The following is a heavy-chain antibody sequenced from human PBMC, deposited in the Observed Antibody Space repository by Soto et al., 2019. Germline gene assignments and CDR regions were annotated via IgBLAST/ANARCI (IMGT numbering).Heavy chain of an antibody. CDR3: AAKIQLWFWGGFDP. D-gene: IGHD5-18*01. Sequence: PGGSLRLSCAASGFTFSSYAMSWVRQAPGKGLEWVSYISSSGSTIYYADSVKGRFTISRDNAKNSLYLQMNSLRAEDTAVYYCAAKIQLWFWGGFDPWGQGTLVTVSS. V-gene: IGHV3-48*04. J-gene: IGHJ5*02. CDR2: ISSSGSTI. CDR1: GFTFSSYA.